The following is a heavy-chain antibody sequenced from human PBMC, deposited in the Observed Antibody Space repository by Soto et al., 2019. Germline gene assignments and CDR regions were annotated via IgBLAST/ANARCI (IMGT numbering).Heavy chain of an antibody. V-gene: IGHV3-23*01. CDR2: ISGSGGST. Sequence: PGGSLRLSCAASGFTFISYAMSWVRQAPGKGLEWVSAISGSGGSTYYAASVKGRFTISMDNYKNTLYLQMNSLRAEDTGVYYCAKELRWYHGGLDPWGQGTLVTVSS. J-gene: IGHJ5*02. CDR1: GFTFISYA. D-gene: IGHD2-21*01. CDR3: AKELRWYHGGLDP.